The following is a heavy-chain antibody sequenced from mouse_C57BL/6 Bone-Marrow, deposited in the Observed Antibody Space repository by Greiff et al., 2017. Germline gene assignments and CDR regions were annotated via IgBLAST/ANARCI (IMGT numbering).Heavy chain of an antibody. V-gene: IGHV1-42*01. Sequence: VQLQQSGPELVKPGASVKISCKASGYSFTGYYMNWVKQSPEKSLEWIGEINPSTGGTTYNQKFKANATLTVDKSSSTAYMQLKSLTSEDSAVYYCARKLYSWYFDVWGTGTTVTVSS. D-gene: IGHD2-1*01. J-gene: IGHJ1*03. CDR2: INPSTGGT. CDR1: GYSFTGYY. CDR3: ARKLYSWYFDV.